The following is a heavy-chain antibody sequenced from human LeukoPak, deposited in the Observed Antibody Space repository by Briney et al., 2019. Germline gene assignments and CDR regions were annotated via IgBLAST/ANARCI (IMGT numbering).Heavy chain of an antibody. CDR2: IRYDGSNK. CDR3: AKAGRYYYDSRAPRPFYYYYYMDV. D-gene: IGHD3-22*01. V-gene: IGHV3-30*02. J-gene: IGHJ6*03. CDR1: GFTFSDSG. Sequence: VQPRGSLRLSCAASGFTFSDSGMHWVRQAPGKGLQWVAFIRYDGSNKYYADSVKGRFTISRDNSKNTLYLQMNSLRTEDAAVYYCAKAGRYYYDSRAPRPFYYYYYMDVWGKGTTVTISS.